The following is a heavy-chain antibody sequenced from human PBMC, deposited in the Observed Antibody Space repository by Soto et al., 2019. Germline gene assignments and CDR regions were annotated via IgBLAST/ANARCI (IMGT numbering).Heavy chain of an antibody. V-gene: IGHV5-51*01. CDR2: IYPGDSDT. Sequence: PGESLKISCKGSGYSFTSYWIAWLRQMPGKGLEWMGIIYPGDSDTRYSPSFQGQVTISADKSITTAYLQWSSLRASDTAMYYCARYLRVYAIDTYYYGMDVWGQRTTVTFSS. CDR3: ARYLRVYAIDTYYYGMDV. J-gene: IGHJ6*02. D-gene: IGHD2-8*01. CDR1: GYSFTSYW.